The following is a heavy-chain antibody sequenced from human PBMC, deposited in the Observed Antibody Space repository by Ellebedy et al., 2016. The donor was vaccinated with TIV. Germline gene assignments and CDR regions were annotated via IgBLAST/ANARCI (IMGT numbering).Heavy chain of an antibody. CDR1: GFTFSGYW. CDR2: IKEDGSEK. Sequence: GESLKISXAASGFTFSGYWISWVRQAPGKGLEWVANIKEDGSEKYYVDSVKGRFTISRDNAKNSLDLQMNSLRAEDTAVYYCARDGGRGWALDYWGQGILVTVSS. D-gene: IGHD3-10*01. CDR3: ARDGGRGWALDY. J-gene: IGHJ4*02. V-gene: IGHV3-7*01.